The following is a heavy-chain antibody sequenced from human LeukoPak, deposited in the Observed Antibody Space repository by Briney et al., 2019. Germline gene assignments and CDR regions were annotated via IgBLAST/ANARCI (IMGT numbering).Heavy chain of an antibody. V-gene: IGHV4-59*12. CDR1: GGSISSYY. CDR2: IYYSGST. D-gene: IGHD1-1*01. J-gene: IGHJ4*02. Sequence: SETLSLTCTVSGGSISSYYWSWIRQPPGKGLEWIGYIYYSGSTNYNPSLKSRVTISVDTSKNQFSLKLSSVTAADTAVYYCARDPRYGHFDYWGQGTLVTVSS. CDR3: ARDPRYGHFDY.